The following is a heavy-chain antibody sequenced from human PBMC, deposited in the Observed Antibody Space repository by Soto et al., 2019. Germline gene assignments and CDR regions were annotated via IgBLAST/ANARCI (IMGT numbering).Heavy chain of an antibody. D-gene: IGHD3-22*01. CDR2: IYTSGST. CDR3: ARDSADYYDSSGYRPFDY. Sequence: TSSETLSLTCTVSGGSISSYYWSWIRQPAGKGLEWIGRIYTSGSTNYNPSLKSRVTMSVDTSKNQFSLKLSSVTAADTAVYYCARDSADYYDSSGYRPFDYWGQGTLVTVSS. CDR1: GGSISSYY. J-gene: IGHJ4*02. V-gene: IGHV4-4*07.